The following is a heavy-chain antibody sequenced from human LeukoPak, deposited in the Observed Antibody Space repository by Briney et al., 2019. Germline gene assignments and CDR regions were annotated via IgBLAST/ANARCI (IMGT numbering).Heavy chain of an antibody. V-gene: IGHV1-2*02. D-gene: IGHD3-3*01. Sequence: GASVKVSRKASGYTFTGYYMHWVRQAPGQGLEWMGWINPNSGGTNYAQKFQGRVTMTRDTSISTAYMELSRLRSDDTAVYYCARDQDYDFWSGYYTDLGYYYYYMDVWGKGTTVTVSS. J-gene: IGHJ6*03. CDR3: ARDQDYDFWSGYYTDLGYYYYYMDV. CDR1: GYTFTGYY. CDR2: INPNSGGT.